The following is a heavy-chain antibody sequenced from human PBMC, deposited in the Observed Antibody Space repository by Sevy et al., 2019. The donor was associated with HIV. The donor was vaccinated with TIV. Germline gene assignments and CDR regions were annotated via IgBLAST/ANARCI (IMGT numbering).Heavy chain of an antibody. CDR3: ARDLGIVVVPAAPYYYYYGMDV. CDR1: GYTFTSYG. V-gene: IGHV1-18*01. J-gene: IGHJ6*02. D-gene: IGHD2-2*01. Sequence: ASVKVSCKASGYTFTSYGISWVRQAPGQGLEWMGWISAYNGNTNYAQKLQGRVTMTTDTSTSTVYMELRSLRSDDTAVYYCARDLGIVVVPAAPYYYYYGMDVWGQGTTVTVSS. CDR2: ISAYNGNT.